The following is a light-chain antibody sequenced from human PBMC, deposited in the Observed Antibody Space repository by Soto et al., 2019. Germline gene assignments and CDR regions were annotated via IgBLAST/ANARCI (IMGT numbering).Light chain of an antibody. CDR1: QSVSNY. V-gene: IGKV3-11*01. CDR3: QRRSIWVFT. J-gene: IGKJ4*02. Sequence: EIVLTQSPTTLPLSPGERATLSCRASQSVSNYLAWYKQKRGQAPRLLIYDAFNRATGIPTRFSGSGSGTDFTLTIIILVPDDLAVYHCQRRSIWVFTFGFGNKV. CDR2: DAF.